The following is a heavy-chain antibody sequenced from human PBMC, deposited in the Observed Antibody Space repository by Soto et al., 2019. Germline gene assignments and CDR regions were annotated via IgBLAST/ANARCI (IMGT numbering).Heavy chain of an antibody. Sequence: EVQLVESGGGVVQPGRSLRLSCAASGFTFDDYAMHWVRQAPGKGLEWVSGITWHSGKIGYADSVKGRFTISRDNAKNSVYLQMDSLRDEDTALYYCSTYSSGWYPDHWGQGTLVTVSS. CDR1: GFTFDDYA. D-gene: IGHD6-19*01. CDR2: ITWHSGKI. J-gene: IGHJ5*02. CDR3: STYSSGWYPDH. V-gene: IGHV3-9*01.